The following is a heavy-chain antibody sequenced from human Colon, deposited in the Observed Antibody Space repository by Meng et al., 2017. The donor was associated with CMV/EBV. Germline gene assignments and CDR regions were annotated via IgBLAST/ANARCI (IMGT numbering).Heavy chain of an antibody. D-gene: IGHD1-7*01. Sequence: GGSLRLSCSASGFPIVSHDMAWVRQAPGKGLEWVSLIYAVGTPYYADSVKGRFTISRDNDKNIIDLQMSSLTADDPAIYYCVTGTTGYFDLWGQGTLVTVSS. CDR3: VTGTTGYFDL. CDR2: IYAVGTP. CDR1: GFPIVSHD. J-gene: IGHJ4*02. V-gene: IGHV3-53*01.